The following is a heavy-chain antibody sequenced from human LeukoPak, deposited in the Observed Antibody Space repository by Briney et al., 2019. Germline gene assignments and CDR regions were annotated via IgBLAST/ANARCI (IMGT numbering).Heavy chain of an antibody. D-gene: IGHD6-6*01. CDR2: IASIGST. CDR1: GGSISSYY. CDR3: TRDRRYSSSSGTTYYHMDV. Sequence: SETLSLTCTVSGGSISSYYWTWIRQPAGRGLEWIGRIASIGSTNYNPSLKTRVTMSVDTSKNQFSLKLSSVTAADTAIYYCTRDRRYSSSSGTTYYHMDVWGKGTTVTVSS. J-gene: IGHJ6*03. V-gene: IGHV4-4*07.